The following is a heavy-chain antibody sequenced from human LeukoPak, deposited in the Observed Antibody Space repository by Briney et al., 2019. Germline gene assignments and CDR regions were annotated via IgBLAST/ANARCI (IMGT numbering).Heavy chain of an antibody. Sequence: KSSETLSLTCIVSGGSISSYYWSWIRQPPGKGLEWIGYTYYSGSTNYNPSLKSRVTISVDTSKNQFSLKLSSVTAADTAVYYCARTGYSSGWYFDYWGQGTLVTVSS. CDR2: TYYSGST. CDR3: ARTGYSSGWYFDY. V-gene: IGHV4-59*01. D-gene: IGHD6-19*01. CDR1: GGSISSYY. J-gene: IGHJ4*02.